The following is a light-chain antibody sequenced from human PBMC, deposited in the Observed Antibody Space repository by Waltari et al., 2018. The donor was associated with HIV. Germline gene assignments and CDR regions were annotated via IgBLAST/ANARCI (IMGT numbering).Light chain of an antibody. CDR2: QNT. CDR3: GTWDNTLTSGV. Sequence: HSVLTQPPSMSAAPAPTVTIPCSGTTPHVKKNYVSWYQQLPATAHNLLIYQNTRRPSGIPDRFSGSKSGTSAALDIAGLQTGDEADYYCGTWDNTLTSGVFGSGTTVTVL. V-gene: IGLV1-51*02. J-gene: IGLJ1*01. CDR1: TPHVKKNY.